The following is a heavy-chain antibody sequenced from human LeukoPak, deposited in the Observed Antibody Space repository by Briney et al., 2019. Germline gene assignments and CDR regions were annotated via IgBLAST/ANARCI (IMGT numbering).Heavy chain of an antibody. CDR1: GGSISSSSYY. CDR2: ISYGGST. Sequence: SETLSLTCTVSGGSISSSSYYWGWIRQPPGKGLEWIGSISYGGSTYYNPSLKTRVTISVDTSKNQFSLKLSSVTAADTAVYYCARKNLRYYYGMDVWGQGTTVTVSS. CDR3: ARKNLRYYYGMDV. V-gene: IGHV4-39*07. D-gene: IGHD4-17*01. J-gene: IGHJ6*02.